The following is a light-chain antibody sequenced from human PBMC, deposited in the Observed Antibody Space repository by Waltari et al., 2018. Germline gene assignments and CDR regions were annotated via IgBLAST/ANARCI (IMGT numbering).Light chain of an antibody. J-gene: IGLJ3*02. CDR2: EVS. V-gene: IGLV2-23*02. CDR1: SSDVGSYNL. Sequence: QSALTQPASVSGSPGQSITISCTGTSSDVGSYNLVSWYQQHPGKAPKLMIYEVSKRPSGVSNRFSGSKSGNTASLTISGLQAEYEAYYYCCSYAGSSTWVFGGGTKLTVL. CDR3: CSYAGSSTWV.